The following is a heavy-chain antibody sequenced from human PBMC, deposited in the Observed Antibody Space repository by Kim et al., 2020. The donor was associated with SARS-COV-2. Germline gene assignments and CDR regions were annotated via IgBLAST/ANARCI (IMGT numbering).Heavy chain of an antibody. J-gene: IGHJ4*02. CDR3: ARDIPYDYVWGSYRYGPPTFHY. V-gene: IGHV1-2*02. CDR1: GYTFTGYY. Sequence: ASVKVSCKASGYTFTGYYMHWVRQAPGQGLEWMGWINPNSGGTNYAQKFQGRVTMTRDTSISTAYMELSRLRSDDTAVYYCARDIPYDYVWGSYRYGPPTFHYWGQGTLVTVSS. D-gene: IGHD3-16*02. CDR2: INPNSGGT.